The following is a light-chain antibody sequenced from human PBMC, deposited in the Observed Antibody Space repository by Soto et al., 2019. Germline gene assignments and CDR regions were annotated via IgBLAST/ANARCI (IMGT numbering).Light chain of an antibody. CDR1: STDFVSYNR. J-gene: IGLJ1*01. CDR3: SLYTSENAYV. CDR2: EVS. Sequence: QSVLTQPPSVSGSPGQSVTISCTGTSTDFVSYNRVSWYQQPPGTAPKLMIYEVSKRPSGVPDCFSGSKSGNTASLTISGLQAADEADYYCSLYTSENAYVFGTGTKVTV. V-gene: IGLV2-18*01.